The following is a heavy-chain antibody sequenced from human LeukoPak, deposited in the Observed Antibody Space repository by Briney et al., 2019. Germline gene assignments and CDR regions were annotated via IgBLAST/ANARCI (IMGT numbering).Heavy chain of an antibody. CDR3: AREGTYGWYNWFDP. J-gene: IGHJ5*02. D-gene: IGHD6-19*01. V-gene: IGHV4-59*01. Sequence: SETLSLTCTASGVSISTYYRSWIRQPPGKGLEWIAYMYRTGSTNYNPSLKSRVTITPDTSKHQFSLRLTSVTAADTAVYYCAREGTYGWYNWFDPWGQGTLATVSS. CDR1: GVSISTYY. CDR2: MYRTGST.